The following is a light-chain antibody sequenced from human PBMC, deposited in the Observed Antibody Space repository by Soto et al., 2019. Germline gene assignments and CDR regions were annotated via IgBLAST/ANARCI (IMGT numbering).Light chain of an antibody. CDR1: QRVDFY. CDR2: AAS. CDR3: QQSYNILWT. Sequence: DIQMTQSPSSLSASVGDRVTITCRASQRVDFYLNWYQQKPGTATKLLMYAASNLENGVPSRFSCSGSGTHFTLTIKNLQTEVFATYYGQQSYNILWTFRQVSKVEI. J-gene: IGKJ1*01. V-gene: IGKV1-39*01.